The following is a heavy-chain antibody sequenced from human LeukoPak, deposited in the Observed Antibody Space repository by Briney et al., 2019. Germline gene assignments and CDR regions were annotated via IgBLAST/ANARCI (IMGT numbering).Heavy chain of an antibody. CDR1: GGSINSYY. J-gene: IGHJ5*02. V-gene: IGHV4-59*01. D-gene: IGHD3-10*01. CDR3: ARGGYYGSRNDFRFDP. CDR2: IHYTGST. Sequence: SETLSLTCTVSGGSINSYYWSWIRQPPGKGLECIGYIHYTGSTNYNPSLKSRVTISVDTSKNQFSLKLSSVTAADTAIYYCARGGYYGSRNDFRFDPWGQGTLVTVSS.